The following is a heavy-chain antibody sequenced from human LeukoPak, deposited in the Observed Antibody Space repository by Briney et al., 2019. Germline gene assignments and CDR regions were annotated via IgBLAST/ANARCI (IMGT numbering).Heavy chain of an antibody. D-gene: IGHD4-17*01. CDR1: GYTFTSYG. CDR3: ARAGYGDYEDPPYYFDY. J-gene: IGHJ4*02. CDR2: ISAYNGNT. Sequence: GASVKVSFKASGYTFTSYGISWVRQAPGQGLEWMGWISAYNGNTNYAQKLQGRVTMTTDTSTSTAYMELRSLRSDDTAVYYCARAGYGDYEDPPYYFDYWGQGTLVTVSS. V-gene: IGHV1-18*01.